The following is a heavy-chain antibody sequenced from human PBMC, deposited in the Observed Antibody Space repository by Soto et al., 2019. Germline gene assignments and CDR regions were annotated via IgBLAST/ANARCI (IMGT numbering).Heavy chain of an antibody. J-gene: IGHJ3*02. CDR3: GRGDYANAFDI. Sequence: SETLSLTCSVSGGSTSSYYWSWIRQPPGKGLEWIGNIYYSGSTYYNASLKSRVTISVDTSKNQFSLKLSSVTAADTAVYYCGRGDYANAFDIWGQGTMVTVSS. D-gene: IGHD4-17*01. V-gene: IGHV4-59*12. CDR2: IYYSGST. CDR1: GGSTSSYY.